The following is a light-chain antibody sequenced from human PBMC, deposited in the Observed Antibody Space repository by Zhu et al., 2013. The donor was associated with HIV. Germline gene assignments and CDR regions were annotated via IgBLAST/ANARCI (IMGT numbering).Light chain of an antibody. CDR2: VAY. J-gene: IGKJ1*01. CDR1: QSIAYW. V-gene: IGKV1-5*01. CDR3: LQHNSYPRT. Sequence: DIQMTQSPSTLSASVGDRVTITCRASQSIAYWLAWYQQKPGKAPKRLIYVAYSLQSGVPSRFSGSGSGTEFTLTISSLQPEDFATYYCLQHNSYPRTFGQGTKVEIK.